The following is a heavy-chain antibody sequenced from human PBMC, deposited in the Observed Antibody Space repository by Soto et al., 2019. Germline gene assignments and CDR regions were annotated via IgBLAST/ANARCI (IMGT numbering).Heavy chain of an antibody. CDR3: AREPPLSYSRSWDLDY. D-gene: IGHD6-13*01. CDR2: IYTSGST. Sequence: SKTLSLTCTVSGGSISSYYWSWIRQPAGKGLEWIGRIYTSGSTNYNPSLKSRVTMSGDTSTNQFSVKLSSVTAADTAVYYCAREPPLSYSRSWDLDYVGPGTLVIVSS. J-gene: IGHJ4*02. V-gene: IGHV4-4*07. CDR1: GGSISSYY.